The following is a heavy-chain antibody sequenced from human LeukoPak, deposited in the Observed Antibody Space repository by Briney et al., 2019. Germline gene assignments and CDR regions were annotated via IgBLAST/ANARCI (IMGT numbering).Heavy chain of an antibody. CDR1: GFTFRSYG. CDR3: AKGPNYDILTGWRKTHNAFDI. D-gene: IGHD3-9*01. J-gene: IGHJ3*02. V-gene: IGHV3-30*02. CDR2: IQYDGTNK. Sequence: GGSLRLSCAASGFTFRSYGTYWVRQAPGRGLEWVALIQYDGTNKYYADSVKGRFTISRDNSKNTLYLQMNSLRAEDTAVYYCAKGPNYDILTGWRKTHNAFDIWGQGTMVIVSS.